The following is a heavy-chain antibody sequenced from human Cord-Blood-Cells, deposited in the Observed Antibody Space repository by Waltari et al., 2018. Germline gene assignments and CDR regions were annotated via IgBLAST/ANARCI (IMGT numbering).Heavy chain of an antibody. Sequence: QVPLVQSGAEVKKPGASVKVSCKASGYTFTGYYMHWGRQAPGQGLEWMGRINPNSGGTNYEQKFQGRVTMTRDTSISTAYMELSRLRSDDTAVYYCARGTIAAAGNFDYWGQGTLVTVSS. V-gene: IGHV1-2*06. CDR3: ARGTIAAAGNFDY. J-gene: IGHJ4*02. CDR1: GYTFTGYY. CDR2: INPNSGGT. D-gene: IGHD6-13*01.